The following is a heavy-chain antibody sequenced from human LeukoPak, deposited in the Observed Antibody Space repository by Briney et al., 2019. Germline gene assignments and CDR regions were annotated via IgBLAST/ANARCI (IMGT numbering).Heavy chain of an antibody. CDR2: IYYSGST. CDR1: GVSISSSNYY. CDR3: ARQYCSGDSCGMYFDY. V-gene: IGHV4-39*01. J-gene: IGHJ4*02. Sequence: SETLSLTCPVSGVSISSSNYYWGWIRQPPGKGLEWIGSIYYSGSTYYSPSLKSRVTISVDTSKNQFSLKLSSVTAADTAVYYCARQYCSGDSCGMYFDYWGQGTLVTVSS. D-gene: IGHD2-15*01.